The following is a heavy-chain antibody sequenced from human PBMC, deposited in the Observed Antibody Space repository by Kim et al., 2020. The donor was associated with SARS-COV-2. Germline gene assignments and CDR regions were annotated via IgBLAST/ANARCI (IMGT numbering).Heavy chain of an antibody. Sequence: SETLSLTCTVSGGSISTDDYYWSWIRQHPGNGLEWIGYIYHTGNTYYNPSLKSRVTISIDTSKNQFSLNLNSVTAADTAVYYCARWRSTSRGELDYWGQGNLVTVSS. CDR2: IYHTGNT. V-gene: IGHV4-31*03. D-gene: IGHD2-2*01. CDR3: ARWRSTSRGELDY. CDR1: GGSISTDDYY. J-gene: IGHJ4*02.